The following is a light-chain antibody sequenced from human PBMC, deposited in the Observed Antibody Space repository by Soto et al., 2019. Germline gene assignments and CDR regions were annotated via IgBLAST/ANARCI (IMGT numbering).Light chain of an antibody. CDR1: QSLAGNY. V-gene: IGKV3-20*01. Sequence: EIVLTQSPGTLSLSPGERATLSCRASQSLAGNYLAWYQQRPGQAPRLLISGASSRATGIPDRFSGSGSGTDFTLTISRVEPEDFAVYFCHQYVTSPTFGPGTKVDIK. CDR3: HQYVTSPT. J-gene: IGKJ3*01. CDR2: GAS.